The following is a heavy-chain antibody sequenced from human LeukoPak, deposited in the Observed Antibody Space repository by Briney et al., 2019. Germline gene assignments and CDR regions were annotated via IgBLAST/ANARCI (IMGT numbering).Heavy chain of an antibody. Sequence: PGGSLRLSCAASGFTLSNYDMNWVRQAPGKGLEWVSSLSTSSRYIYYKDSARGRFTISRDDAKNSLYLEMNSLRAEDTAVYYCARADCSSSTCYLRRSWFDPWGQGTLVTVSS. CDR1: GFTLSNYD. J-gene: IGHJ5*02. CDR2: LSTSSRYI. D-gene: IGHD2-2*01. V-gene: IGHV3-21*01. CDR3: ARADCSSSTCYLRRSWFDP.